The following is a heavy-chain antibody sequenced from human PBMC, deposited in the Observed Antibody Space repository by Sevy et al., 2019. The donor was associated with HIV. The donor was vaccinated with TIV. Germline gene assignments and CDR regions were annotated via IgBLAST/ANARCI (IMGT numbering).Heavy chain of an antibody. Sequence: ASVKVSCKASGYTFTNYYIHCVRQAPGQGLEWMGIINPSGGSTSYAQKLQGRVTMTRDTSTSTVYMELSSLRSEDTAVYYRARVYYYDYSGPGYWGQGTLVTVSS. CDR2: INPSGGST. D-gene: IGHD3-22*01. J-gene: IGHJ4*02. CDR3: ARVYYYDYSGPGY. CDR1: GYTFTNYY. V-gene: IGHV1-46*04.